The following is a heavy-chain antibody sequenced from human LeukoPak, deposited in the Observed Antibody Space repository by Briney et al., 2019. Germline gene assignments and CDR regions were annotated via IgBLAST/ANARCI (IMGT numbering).Heavy chain of an antibody. D-gene: IGHD3-16*02. CDR1: GYTFTGYY. CDR3: ASYSGLRLGELSLYLTDY. J-gene: IGHJ4*02. Sequence: EASVTVSCKASGYTFTGYYMHWVRQAPGQGLEWMGWINPNSGGTHYAQKFQGRVTMTRDTSISTAYMELSMLRSDEAAVYYCASYSGLRLGELSLYLTDYWGQGTLVTVSS. V-gene: IGHV1-2*02. CDR2: INPNSGGT.